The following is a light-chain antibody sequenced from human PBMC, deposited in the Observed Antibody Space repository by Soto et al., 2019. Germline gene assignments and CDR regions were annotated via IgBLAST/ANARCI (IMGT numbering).Light chain of an antibody. V-gene: IGKV1-12*01. CDR3: QQASSFPPT. CDR1: QDISSW. J-gene: IGKJ5*01. Sequence: DIQMTQSPSSVSASVGDRVTITCRASQDISSWLAWYQQKPGKAPKIMIYAASSLQGGVPSRFSGSGSGTEFTLTISSLQPEDFANYYCQQASSFPPTFGQGTRLDIK. CDR2: AAS.